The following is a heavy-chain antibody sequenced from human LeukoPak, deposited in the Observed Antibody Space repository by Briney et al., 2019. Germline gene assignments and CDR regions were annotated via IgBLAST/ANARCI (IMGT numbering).Heavy chain of an antibody. D-gene: IGHD6-13*01. CDR1: GFTFSSYW. CDR2: IKQDGSEK. V-gene: IGHV3-7*01. CDR3: AIDASSSSNWFDP. Sequence: GGSLRLSCAASGFTFSSYWMSWVRQAPGKGLEWVANIKQDGSEKYYVDSVKGRFTISRDNAKNSLYLQMNSLRAEDTAVYYCAIDASSSSNWFDPWGQGTLVTVSS. J-gene: IGHJ5*02.